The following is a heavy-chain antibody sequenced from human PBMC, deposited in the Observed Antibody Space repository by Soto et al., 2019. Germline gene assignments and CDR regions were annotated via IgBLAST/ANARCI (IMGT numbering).Heavy chain of an antibody. Sequence: GGSLRLSCAASGFTFSGSAMSWVRQVPGKGLEWVSTISGSGGSTFYADPVKGRFTISRDNSKNTLYLQMNSLRAEDTAVYYCAKASGYNYGNPFDYWGQGTLVTVSS. CDR2: ISGSGGST. V-gene: IGHV3-23*01. J-gene: IGHJ4*02. CDR1: GFTFSGSA. D-gene: IGHD5-18*01. CDR3: AKASGYNYGNPFDY.